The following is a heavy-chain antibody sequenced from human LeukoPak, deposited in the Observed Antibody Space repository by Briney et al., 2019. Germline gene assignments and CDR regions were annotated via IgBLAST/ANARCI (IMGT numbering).Heavy chain of an antibody. J-gene: IGHJ4*02. CDR2: ISPSGGST. D-gene: IGHD1-14*01. CDR1: GYTFTSNY. CDR3: ARVPGLDY. V-gene: IGHV1-46*01. Sequence: ASVKVSCKAFGYTFTSNYMHWVRQAPGQGPEWMGVISPSGGSTTYAQKFQGRVTLTRDMSTSTDYLELSSLRSEDTAVYYCARVPGLDYWGQGTLVTVSS.